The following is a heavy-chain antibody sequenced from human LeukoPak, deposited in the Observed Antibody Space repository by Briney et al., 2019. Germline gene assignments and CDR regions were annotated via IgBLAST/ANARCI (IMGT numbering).Heavy chain of an antibody. J-gene: IGHJ6*02. V-gene: IGHV3-20*04. D-gene: IGHD2-8*01. Sequence: PGGSLRLSCEISGFIFDDYGMTWVRQVPGRGLEWVSGINWNGQNTAYGDSMKGRFTITRDNARNSLYLQMNSLRVDDTALYYCARAVRSFCTSGVCSVRGYYGMDVWGQGTTVIVSS. CDR3: ARAVRSFCTSGVCSVRGYYGMDV. CDR2: INWNGQNT. CDR1: GFIFDDYG.